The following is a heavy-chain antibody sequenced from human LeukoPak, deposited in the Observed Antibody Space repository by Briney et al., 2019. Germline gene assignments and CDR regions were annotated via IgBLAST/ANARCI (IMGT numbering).Heavy chain of an antibody. Sequence: GESLKISCKGSGYRFTSYWIGWVRQMPGKGLEWMGIIYPVDSDTRYSPSFQGQVTISADKSISTAYLQWSSLKAPDTAMYYCPRTRGYSGYDFTNFDYWGQGTLITVSS. D-gene: IGHD5-12*01. CDR3: PRTRGYSGYDFTNFDY. V-gene: IGHV5-51*01. CDR2: IYPVDSDT. J-gene: IGHJ4*02. CDR1: GYRFTSYW.